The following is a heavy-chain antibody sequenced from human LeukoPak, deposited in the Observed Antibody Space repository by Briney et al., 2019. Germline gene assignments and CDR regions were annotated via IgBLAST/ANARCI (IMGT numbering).Heavy chain of an antibody. CDR2: TSSSSTTI. V-gene: IGHV3-48*01. CDR1: GFTFSSYS. D-gene: IGHD1-14*01. J-gene: IGHJ6*03. CDR3: ARAGTGTYYYYLDV. Sequence: GGSLRLSCAASGFTFSSYSMNWVRQAPGKGLEWVSRTSSSSTTIYYADSVKGRFTISRDNDKNSLYLQMSSLRAEDTAVYYCARAGTGTYYYYLDVWGKGTTVTVSS.